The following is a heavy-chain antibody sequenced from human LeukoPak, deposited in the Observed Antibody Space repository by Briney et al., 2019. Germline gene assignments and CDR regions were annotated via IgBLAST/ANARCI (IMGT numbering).Heavy chain of an antibody. Sequence: SVKVSCKASGGTFSSYAISWVRQAPGQGLEWMGGIIPIFGTANYAQKFQGRVTITADESTSTGYMELSSLRSEDTAVYYCARHVGRVNPGYFDYWGQGTLVTVSS. CDR3: ARHVGRVNPGYFDY. V-gene: IGHV1-69*13. CDR1: GGTFSSYA. D-gene: IGHD1-1*01. CDR2: IIPIFGTA. J-gene: IGHJ4*02.